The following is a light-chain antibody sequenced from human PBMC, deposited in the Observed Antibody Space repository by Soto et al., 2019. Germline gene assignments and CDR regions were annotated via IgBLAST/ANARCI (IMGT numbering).Light chain of an antibody. Sequence: TVPTQFSGRLAVSPGEPGTITCKPPHRRIFSPKNKNYLAWYQPKPGQPPKLLIYGASTLQSGIPDRFSGSGSGTDFTLTISSLQAGDVALYYCQQYYNTPFTFGGGTKVDI. CDR2: GAS. J-gene: IGKJ4*01. V-gene: IGKV4-1*01. CDR1: HRRIFSPKNKNY. CDR3: QQYYNTPFT.